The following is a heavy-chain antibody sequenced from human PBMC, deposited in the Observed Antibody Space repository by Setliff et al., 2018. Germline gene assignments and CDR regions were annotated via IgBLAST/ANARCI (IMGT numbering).Heavy chain of an antibody. Sequence: ASVKVSCKASGYTFTDYYIHWVRQAPGQGLEWMGWIDPNSRSTHYAQKFQGRVTMTRDTSINTAYMELSSLTSDDTAFYYCVRSGKFGMRFWFDQWGLGTLVTVSS. J-gene: IGHJ5*02. CDR3: VRSGKFGMRFWFDQ. CDR2: IDPNSRST. D-gene: IGHD1-26*01. V-gene: IGHV1-2*02. CDR1: GYTFTDYY.